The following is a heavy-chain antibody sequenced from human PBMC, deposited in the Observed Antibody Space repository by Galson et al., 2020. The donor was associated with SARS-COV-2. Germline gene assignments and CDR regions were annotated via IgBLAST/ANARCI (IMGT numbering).Heavy chain of an antibody. J-gene: IGHJ6*02. Sequence: GGSLRLSCAASGFTFSSYSMNWVRQAPGKGLEWVSSISSSSSYIYYADSVKGRFTISRDNAKNSLYLQMNSLRAEDTAVYYCARGRGYDIVVVPATKGGAEYYYGMDVWGQGTTVTVSS. V-gene: IGHV3-21*01. CDR2: ISSSSSYI. CDR3: ARGRGYDIVVVPATKGGAEYYYGMDV. D-gene: IGHD2-2*01. CDR1: GFTFSSYS.